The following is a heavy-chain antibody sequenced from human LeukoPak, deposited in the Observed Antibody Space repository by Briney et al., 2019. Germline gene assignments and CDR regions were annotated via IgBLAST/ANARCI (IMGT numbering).Heavy chain of an antibody. J-gene: IGHJ4*02. Sequence: SGPALVKPTQTLTLTCTFSGFSLSTSGMCVSWIRQPPGKALEWLARIDWDDDKYYSTSLKTRLTISKDTSKNQVVLTMTNMDPVDTATYYCARMSYSSLDFDYWGQGTLVTVSS. CDR1: GFSLSTSGMC. V-gene: IGHV2-70*11. CDR3: ARMSYSSLDFDY. D-gene: IGHD2-15*01. CDR2: IDWDDDK.